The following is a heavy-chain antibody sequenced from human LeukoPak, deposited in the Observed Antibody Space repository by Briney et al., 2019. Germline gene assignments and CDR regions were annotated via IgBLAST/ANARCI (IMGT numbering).Heavy chain of an antibody. Sequence: PSETLSLTCAVYGGSFSGYYWNWIRQPPGKGLEWIGEINHSGSTNYNPSLKRRVTISIDTSKNQFSLKLRFVTAADTAVYYCARGNRGDNWNDPVIAFDIWGQGTMATVSS. CDR2: INHSGST. V-gene: IGHV4-34*01. CDR3: ARGNRGDNWNDPVIAFDI. CDR1: GGSFSGYY. D-gene: IGHD1-1*01. J-gene: IGHJ3*02.